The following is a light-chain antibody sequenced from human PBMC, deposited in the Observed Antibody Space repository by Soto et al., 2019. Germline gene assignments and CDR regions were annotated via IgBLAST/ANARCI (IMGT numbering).Light chain of an antibody. CDR3: SSYAGSNRGV. Sequence: QSALTQPPSASGSPGQSVTISCTGTSSDVGGYNYVSWYQQHPGKAPKLMIYGVSKRPSGVPDRFSGSKSGNTASLTVSGLQAEDEAEYYCSSYAGSNRGVFGGGTKVTVL. V-gene: IGLV2-8*01. CDR1: SSDVGGYNY. J-gene: IGLJ2*01. CDR2: GVS.